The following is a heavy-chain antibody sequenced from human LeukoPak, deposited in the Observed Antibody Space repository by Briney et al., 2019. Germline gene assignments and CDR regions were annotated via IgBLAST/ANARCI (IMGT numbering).Heavy chain of an antibody. V-gene: IGHV3-53*01. CDR2: IHTSGDT. CDR1: GLTGSHNY. CDR3: ARALGP. J-gene: IGHJ5*02. Sequence: GGSLRLSCAASGLTGSHNYVSWVRQAPGKGLEWVSAIHTSGDTCYADSVKGRFTISRDNAKNSLFLQMNSLRAEDTALYYCARALGPWGQGTLVTISS.